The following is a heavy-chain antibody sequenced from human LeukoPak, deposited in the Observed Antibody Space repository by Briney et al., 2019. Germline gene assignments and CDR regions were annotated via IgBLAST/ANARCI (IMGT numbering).Heavy chain of an antibody. CDR1: GGSFSGYY. J-gene: IGHJ6*03. CDR3: ARGYYDFWSGYYYYYYMDV. V-gene: IGHV4-34*01. D-gene: IGHD3-3*01. Sequence: PSETLSLTRAVYGGSFSGYYWSWIRQPPGKGLEWIGEINHSGSTNYNPSLKSRVTISVDTSKNQFSLKLSSVTAADTAVYYCARGYYDFWSGYYYYYYMDVWGKGTTVTVSS. CDR2: INHSGST.